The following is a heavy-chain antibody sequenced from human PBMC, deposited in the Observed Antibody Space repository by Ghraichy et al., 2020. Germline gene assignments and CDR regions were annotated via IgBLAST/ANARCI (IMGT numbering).Heavy chain of an antibody. CDR1: GFTVSSNY. CDR2: IYSGGST. CDR3: AREPLYCSSTSCYSYYYGMDV. Sequence: GESLNISCAASGFTVSSNYMSWVRQAPGKGLEWVSVIYSGGSTYYADSVKGRFTISRDNSKNTLYLQMNSLRAEDTAVYYCAREPLYCSSTSCYSYYYGMDVWGQGTKVTVSS. J-gene: IGHJ6*02. V-gene: IGHV3-53*01. D-gene: IGHD2-2*01.